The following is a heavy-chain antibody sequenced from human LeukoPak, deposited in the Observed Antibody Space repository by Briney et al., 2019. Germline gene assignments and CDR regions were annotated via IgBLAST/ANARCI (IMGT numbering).Heavy chain of an antibody. CDR2: IHPNDGSS. CDR1: GYSFASYW. V-gene: IGHV5-51*01. Sequence: GESLKISCKASGYSFASYWIGWVRQMSGKGLEWMAIIHPNDGSSIYSPSFEGLVTISADKSINTAYLEWSTLKASDTAIYYCARHNNWAFDYWDRGTLLTVSS. CDR3: ARHNNWAFDY. D-gene: IGHD2/OR15-2a*01. J-gene: IGHJ4*02.